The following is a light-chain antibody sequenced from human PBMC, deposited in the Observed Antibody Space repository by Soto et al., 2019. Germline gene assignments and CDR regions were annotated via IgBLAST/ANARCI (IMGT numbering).Light chain of an antibody. J-gene: IGLJ2*01. CDR1: SNDVGGYAY. V-gene: IGLV2-14*01. Sequence: QSALTQPASVSGSPGQSITISCTGTSNDVGGYAYVSWYQQYPGKAPKLVISEVSNRPSGASHRFSGSRSGNTASLTISGLQAEDEADYYCSSYTGDTTPVFGGGTKLTVL. CDR2: EVS. CDR3: SSYTGDTTPV.